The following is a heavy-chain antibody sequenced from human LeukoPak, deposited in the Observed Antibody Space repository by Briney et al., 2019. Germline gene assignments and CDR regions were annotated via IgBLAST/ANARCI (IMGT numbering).Heavy chain of an antibody. CDR2: VGNGGSDIM. CDR3: ARDKSNKGHDC. V-gene: IGHV3-11*01. CDR1: GFTLSDHY. J-gene: IGHJ4*02. Sequence: PGGSLRLSCAASGFTLSDHYMTWVRQAPGKGLEWVSYVGNGGSDIMLYRDSVKGRFTVFRDYAKNSLYLQMNSLRAEDTAVYYCARDKSNKGHDCWGQGTLVTVSS.